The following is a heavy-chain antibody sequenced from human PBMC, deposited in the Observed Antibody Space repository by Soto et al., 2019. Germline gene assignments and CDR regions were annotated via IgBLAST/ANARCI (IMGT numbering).Heavy chain of an antibody. CDR2: ISPIGDYI. CDR3: AKQGNGATIAAANSFVY. Sequence: VQLLESGGGLVQPGGSLRLSCAASAFTFSNFAMTWVRQTPGKGLEWLSSISPIGDYIYYADSVKGRFTISRDNSKNTLYLQMSSLRVEHTATYYCAKQGNGATIAAANSFVYWGRGTLVTVSS. D-gene: IGHD6-25*01. V-gene: IGHV3-23*01. CDR1: AFTFSNFA. J-gene: IGHJ4*02.